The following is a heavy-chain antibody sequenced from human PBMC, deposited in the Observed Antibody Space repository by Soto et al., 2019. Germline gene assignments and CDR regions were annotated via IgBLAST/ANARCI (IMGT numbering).Heavy chain of an antibody. D-gene: IGHD1-26*01. CDR1: GFTFSSYG. CDR3: ARDPYSGSYSPVS. V-gene: IGHV3-48*04. J-gene: IGHJ5*02. Sequence: GSLRLSCAASGFTFSSYGMHWVRQAPGKGLEWVSYISSSGSTIYYADSVKGRFTISRDNAKNSLYLQMNSLRAEDTAVYYCARDPYSGSYSPVSWGQGTLVTVSS. CDR2: ISSSGSTI.